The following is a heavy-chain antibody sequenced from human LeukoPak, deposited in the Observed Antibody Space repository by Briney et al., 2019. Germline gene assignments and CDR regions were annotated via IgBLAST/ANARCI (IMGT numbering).Heavy chain of an antibody. J-gene: IGHJ5*02. CDR3: ARVGCSPISCHTWFDP. CDR1: GYTFTSYD. D-gene: IGHD2-2*01. Sequence: ASVKVSCKASGYTFTSYDMHWVRQATGQGLEWMGWMNPANGNTVYARKFQGRVTITRDISISTAYMELSSLKSEDTAVYYCARVGCSPISCHTWFDPWGQGTRVTVSS. V-gene: IGHV1-8*03. CDR2: MNPANGNT.